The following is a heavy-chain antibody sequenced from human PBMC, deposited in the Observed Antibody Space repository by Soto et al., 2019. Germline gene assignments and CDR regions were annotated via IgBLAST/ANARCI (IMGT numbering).Heavy chain of an antibody. D-gene: IGHD2-2*01. Sequence: GGSLRLSCAASGFTFSSYGMHWVRQAPGKGLEWVAVISYDGSNKYYADSVKGRFTISRDNSKNTLYLQMNSLRAEDTAVYYCAKGVGVVPAAMSYYYMDVWGKGTTVTVSS. CDR3: AKGVGVVPAAMSYYYMDV. CDR2: ISYDGSNK. J-gene: IGHJ6*03. V-gene: IGHV3-30*18. CDR1: GFTFSSYG.